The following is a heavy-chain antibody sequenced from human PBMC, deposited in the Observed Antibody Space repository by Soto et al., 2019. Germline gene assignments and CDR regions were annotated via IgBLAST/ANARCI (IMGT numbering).Heavy chain of an antibody. CDR3: ARVLDTAMVYYYYGMDV. Sequence: GFLRLSCAASGFTFSSYSMNWVRQAPGKGLEWVSYISSSSSTIYYADSVKGRFTISRDNAKNSLYLQMNSLRDEDTAVYYCARVLDTAMVYYYYGMDVWGQGTTVTVSS. CDR1: GFTFSSYS. D-gene: IGHD5-18*01. CDR2: ISSSSSTI. V-gene: IGHV3-48*02. J-gene: IGHJ6*02.